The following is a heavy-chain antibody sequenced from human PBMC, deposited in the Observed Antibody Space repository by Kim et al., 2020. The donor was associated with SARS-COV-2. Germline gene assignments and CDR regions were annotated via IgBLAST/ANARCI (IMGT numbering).Heavy chain of an antibody. J-gene: IGHJ4*02. Sequence: RFTISRDNAKNSLYLQMNSLRAEDTAVYYCGRGPPTYCSGGSCYQYYFDYWGQGTLVTVSS. D-gene: IGHD2-15*01. CDR3: GRGPPTYCSGGSCYQYYFDY. V-gene: IGHV3-11*06.